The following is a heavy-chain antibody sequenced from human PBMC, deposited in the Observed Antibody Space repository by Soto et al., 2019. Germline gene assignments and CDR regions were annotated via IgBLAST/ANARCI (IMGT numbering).Heavy chain of an antibody. CDR1: GGSISSYY. CDR2: IYYSGST. CDR3: ARALGPYYYDSSGYFDY. J-gene: IGHJ4*02. Sequence: PSETLSLTCTVSGGSISSYYWSWIRQPPGKGLEWIGYIYYSGSTNYNPSLKSRVTISVDTSKNQFSLKLSSVTAADTAVYYCARALGPYYYDSSGYFDYWGQGTLVTVSS. D-gene: IGHD3-22*01. V-gene: IGHV4-59*01.